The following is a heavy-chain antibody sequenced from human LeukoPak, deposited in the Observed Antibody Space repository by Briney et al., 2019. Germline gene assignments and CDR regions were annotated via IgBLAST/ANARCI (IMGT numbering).Heavy chain of an antibody. CDR2: FSGSGGST. J-gene: IGHJ4*02. CDR1: GFTFSSHA. Sequence: PGGSLRLSCAASGFTFSSHAMSWVRQAPGKGLEWVSAFSGSGGSTYYADSVKGRFTISRDNSKNTLYLQMHSFRAEDTAVYYCAKGNHSCGSGSYSSFDSWGQGTLVTVSS. D-gene: IGHD3-10*01. V-gene: IGHV3-23*01. CDR3: AKGNHSCGSGSYSSFDS.